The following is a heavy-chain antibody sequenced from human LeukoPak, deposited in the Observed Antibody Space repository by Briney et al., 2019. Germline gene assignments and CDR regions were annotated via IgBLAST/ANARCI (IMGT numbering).Heavy chain of an antibody. CDR2: IYSGGST. CDR1: GFTVSSNY. J-gene: IGHJ4*02. Sequence: QPGGSLRLSCAASGFTVSSNYMSWVRQAPGKGLEWVSVIYSGGSTYYADSVKGRFTISRDNSKNTLYLRMNSLRAEDTAVYYCARDRSTYYYDSSGYISWGQGTLVTVSS. V-gene: IGHV3-53*01. CDR3: ARDRSTYYYDSSGYIS. D-gene: IGHD3-22*01.